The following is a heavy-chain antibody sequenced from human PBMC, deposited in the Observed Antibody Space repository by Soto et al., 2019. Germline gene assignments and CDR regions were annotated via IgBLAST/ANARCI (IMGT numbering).Heavy chain of an antibody. D-gene: IGHD2-2*01. CDR2: ISAYNGNT. J-gene: IGHJ4*02. CDR3: ARDHDVVVPAAHHDY. CDR1: GYTFTSYG. V-gene: IGHV1-18*01. Sequence: ASVKVSCKASGYTFTSYGISWVRQAPGQGLEWMGWISAYNGNTNYAQKLQGRVTMTTGTSTSTAYMELRSLRSDDTAVYYCARDHDVVVPAAHHDYWGQGTLVTVSS.